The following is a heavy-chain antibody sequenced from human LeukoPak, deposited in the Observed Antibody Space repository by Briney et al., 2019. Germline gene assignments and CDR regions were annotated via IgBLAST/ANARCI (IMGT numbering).Heavy chain of an antibody. CDR3: ASDSMVYAPRPSYYYYMDV. D-gene: IGHD2-8*01. J-gene: IGHJ6*03. V-gene: IGHV3-7*01. CDR2: MKPDGSEK. Sequence: GGSLRLSCAASGLTFSGSWITWIRQAPRKGLEWVASMKPDGSEKWYVDSVKGRFTISRDNAKNSLYLQMNSLRAEDTAVYYCASDSMVYAPRPSYYYYMDVWGKGTTVTVSS. CDR1: GLTFSGSW.